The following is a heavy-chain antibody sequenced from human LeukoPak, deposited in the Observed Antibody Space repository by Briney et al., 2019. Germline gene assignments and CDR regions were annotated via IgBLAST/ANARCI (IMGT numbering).Heavy chain of an antibody. Sequence: SETLSLTCVVYNASFSSFYWSWIRQSPGKGLEWIGEIIHSGSTNYNPSLKSRVTISVDSSKNQFSLNLNSVTAADTAVYYCASMTTVTTEPFDYWGQGTLVTVSS. D-gene: IGHD4-11*01. CDR3: ASMTTVTTEPFDY. CDR2: IIHSGST. J-gene: IGHJ4*02. V-gene: IGHV4-34*12. CDR1: NASFSSFY.